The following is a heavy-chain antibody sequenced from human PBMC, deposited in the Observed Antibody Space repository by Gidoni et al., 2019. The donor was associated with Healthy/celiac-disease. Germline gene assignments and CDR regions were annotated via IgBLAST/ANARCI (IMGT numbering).Heavy chain of an antibody. CDR1: GFTFSSYG. D-gene: IGHD2-8*01. V-gene: IGHV3-33*01. CDR2: IWYDGSNK. Sequence: QVQLVESGGGVVQPGRSLRLSCAASGFTFSSYGMHWVRQAPGKGLEWVAVIWYDGSNKYYVDSVKGRFTISRDNSKNTLYLQMNSLRAEDTAVYYCARDFVSYYDYWGQGTLVTVSS. CDR3: ARDFVSYYDY. J-gene: IGHJ4*02.